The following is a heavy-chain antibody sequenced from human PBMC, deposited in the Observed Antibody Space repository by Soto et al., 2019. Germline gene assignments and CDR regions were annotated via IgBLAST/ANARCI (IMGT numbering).Heavy chain of an antibody. D-gene: IGHD7-27*01. CDR2: IKPDGSER. J-gene: IGHJ4*02. V-gene: IGHV3-7*04. CDR1: GFTFGTYW. Sequence: EVQLVESGGGLVQPGGSLRLSCAASGFTFGTYWMTWVRQPPGKGLECVADIKPDGSERYYVDSVKGRFIISRDNAKNSLYLHMNSLRAEDTAVYYCATDLNWEHYWGQGTLVTVSS. CDR3: ATDLNWEHY.